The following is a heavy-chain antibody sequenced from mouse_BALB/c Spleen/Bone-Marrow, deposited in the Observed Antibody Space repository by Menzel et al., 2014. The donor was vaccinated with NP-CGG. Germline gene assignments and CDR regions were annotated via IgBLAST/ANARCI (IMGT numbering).Heavy chain of an antibody. CDR2: INPSTGYT. Sequence: VKLVESGAELAKPGASVKMSCKASGYTFTSYWMHWVKQRPGQGLEWIGYINPSTGYTEYNQKFKDKATLTADKSSSTAYMQLSSLTSEGSAVYYCARQITTVDYAMDYWGQGTSVTVSS. D-gene: IGHD1-1*01. CDR3: ARQITTVDYAMDY. J-gene: IGHJ4*01. V-gene: IGHV1-7*01. CDR1: GYTFTSYW.